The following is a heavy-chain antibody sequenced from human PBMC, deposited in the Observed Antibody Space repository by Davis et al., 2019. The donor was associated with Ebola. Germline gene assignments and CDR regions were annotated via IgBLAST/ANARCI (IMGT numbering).Heavy chain of an antibody. J-gene: IGHJ6*02. CDR1: GFTFSSYW. V-gene: IGHV3-7*01. CDR3: ARDPTRTYYDFWSGSSDYYYGMDV. CDR2: IKQDGSEK. D-gene: IGHD3-3*01. Sequence: GESLKISCAASGFTFSSYWMSWVRQAPGKGLKWVANIKQDGSEKYYVDSVKGRFTISRDNAKNSLYLQMNSLRAEDTAVYYCARDPTRTYYDFWSGSSDYYYGMDVWGQGTTVTVSS.